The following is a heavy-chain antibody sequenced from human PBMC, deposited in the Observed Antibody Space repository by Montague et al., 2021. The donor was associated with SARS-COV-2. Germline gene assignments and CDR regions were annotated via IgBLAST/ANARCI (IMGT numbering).Heavy chain of an antibody. CDR2: IDYSGST. D-gene: IGHD3-10*01. Sequence: SETLSLTCTVSGGSISSSSYYWGWIRQPPGKGLEWIGTIDYSGSTYYNPSLKSRVTVNVDTSRNRFSLKLSSVTAADTAVYYCARRGELRPFDYWGQGTLATISS. V-gene: IGHV4-39*01. CDR1: GGSISSSSYY. CDR3: ARRGELRPFDY. J-gene: IGHJ4*02.